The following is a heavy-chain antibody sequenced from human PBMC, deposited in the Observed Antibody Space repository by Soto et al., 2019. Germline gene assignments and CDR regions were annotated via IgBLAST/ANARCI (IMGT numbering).Heavy chain of an antibody. CDR2: ISSSSSYI. CDR3: AREAKIRDYGDYYYYGMDV. V-gene: IGHV3-21*01. D-gene: IGHD4-17*01. J-gene: IGHJ6*02. Sequence: GESLKISCAASGFTFSSYSMNWVRQAPGKGLEWVSSISSSSSYIYYADSVKGRFTISRDNAKNSLYLQMNSLRAEDTAVYYCAREAKIRDYGDYYYYGMDVWGQGTTVTVSS. CDR1: GFTFSSYS.